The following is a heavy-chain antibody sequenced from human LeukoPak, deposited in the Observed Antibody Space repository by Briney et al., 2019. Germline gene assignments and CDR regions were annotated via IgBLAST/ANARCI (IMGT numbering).Heavy chain of an antibody. V-gene: IGHV4-59*11. CDR3: AREGGVGWLRLIDY. D-gene: IGHD5-12*01. CDR1: GGSISSHY. J-gene: IGHJ4*02. Sequence: SETLSLTCTVSGGSISSHYWSRIRQPPGMGLEWIGHIYYSGSANYNPSLKSRVTISVDTSKNQFSLKPSSVTAADTAVYYCAREGGVGWLRLIDYWGQGTLVTVSS. CDR2: IYYSGSA.